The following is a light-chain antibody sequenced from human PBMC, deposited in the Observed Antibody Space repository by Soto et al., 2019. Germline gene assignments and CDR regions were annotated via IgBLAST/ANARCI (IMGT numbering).Light chain of an antibody. CDR1: QSVSSSY. V-gene: IGKV3-20*01. CDR3: QQYGSSPWT. Sequence: EIVLTQSPGTLSLSPGEGATLSCRASQSVSSSYLAWYQQKHGQAPRLLIYGASSRATGIPDRFSGSGSGPDFTLTIRRLGPEDFAVYYCQQYGSSPWTFGQGTKVEI. CDR2: GAS. J-gene: IGKJ1*01.